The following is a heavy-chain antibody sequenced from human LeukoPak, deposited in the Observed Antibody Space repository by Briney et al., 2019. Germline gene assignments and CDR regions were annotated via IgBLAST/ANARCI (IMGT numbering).Heavy chain of an antibody. V-gene: IGHV1-18*01. CDR2: ISAYNGNT. D-gene: IGHD3-16*02. Sequence: ASVKVSCKASGYTFTSYGISWVRQAPGQGLEWMGWISAYNGNTNYAQKLQGRVTMTTDTSTSTAYMELRSLRSDDTAVYYCARDIGDYVWGSYRSTYFGYWGQGTLVTVSS. J-gene: IGHJ4*02. CDR3: ARDIGDYVWGSYRSTYFGY. CDR1: GYTFTSYG.